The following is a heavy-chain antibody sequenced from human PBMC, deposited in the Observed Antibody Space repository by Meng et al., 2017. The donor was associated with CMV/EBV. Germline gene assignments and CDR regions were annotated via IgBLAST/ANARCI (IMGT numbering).Heavy chain of an antibody. Sequence: GGSLRLSCAASGFTFSSYSMNWVRQAPGKGLEWVSYISSSSSTIYYADSVKGRFTISRDNAKNSLYLQMNSLRAEDTAVYYCARGLAARPWDYWGQGTPVTVSS. J-gene: IGHJ4*02. D-gene: IGHD6-6*01. CDR3: ARGLAARPWDY. CDR1: GFTFSSYS. CDR2: ISSSSSTI. V-gene: IGHV3-48*04.